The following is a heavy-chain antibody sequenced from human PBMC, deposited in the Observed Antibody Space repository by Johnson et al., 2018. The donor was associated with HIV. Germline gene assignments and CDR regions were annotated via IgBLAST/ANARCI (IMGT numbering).Heavy chain of an antibody. Sequence: QVQLVESGGGVVQPGGSLRLSCAASGFTFSSYGMHWVRQAPGKGLEWVAFIRYDGSNKYYADSVKGRFTISRDNSKNTLYLQMNSLRAEDTAMYYCARGRGALDIWGQGTMVTVSS. CDR3: ARGRGALDI. CDR1: GFTFSSYG. V-gene: IGHV3-30*02. D-gene: IGHD3-16*01. J-gene: IGHJ3*02. CDR2: IRYDGSNK.